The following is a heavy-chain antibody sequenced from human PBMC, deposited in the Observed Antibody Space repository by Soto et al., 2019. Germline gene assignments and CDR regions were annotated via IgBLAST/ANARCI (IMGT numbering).Heavy chain of an antibody. J-gene: IGHJ6*04. CDR1: GFTFSNAW. CDR3: TQIGYPYYYYGMDV. D-gene: IGHD3-22*01. CDR2: IKSKTDGGTT. Sequence: GGSLRLSCAASGFTFSNAWMNWVRQAPGKGLEWVGRIKSKTDGGTTDYAAPVKGRFTISRDDSKNTLYLQMNSLKTEDTAVYYCTQIGYPYYYYGMDVWGKGTTVTVSS. V-gene: IGHV3-15*07.